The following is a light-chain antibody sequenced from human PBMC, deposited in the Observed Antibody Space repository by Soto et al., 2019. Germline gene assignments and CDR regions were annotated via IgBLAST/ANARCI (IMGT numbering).Light chain of an antibody. V-gene: IGKV1-5*01. CDR3: QQYNSYSQ. Sequence: DIQMTQSPSTLSASVGDRVTITCRASQSISSWLAWYQQKPGKAPKLLIYDASSFESGVPSRFSGSGSGTEFTLTISSLQPDDFATYYCQQYNSYSQFGQGTKVEIK. J-gene: IGKJ1*01. CDR2: DAS. CDR1: QSISSW.